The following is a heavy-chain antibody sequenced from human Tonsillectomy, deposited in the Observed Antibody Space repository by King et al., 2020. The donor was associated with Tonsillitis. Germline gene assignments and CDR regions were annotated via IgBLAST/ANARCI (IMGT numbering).Heavy chain of an antibody. CDR1: GFRFTSYW. CDR2: IDPSDSYT. Sequence: LELVQSGAEVKKPGESLRISCKGSGFRFTSYWINWVRQMPGKGLEWMGRIDPSDSYTNYSPAFQGHVTISADKSFSTAYLQWSSLKASDTAIYYCARQQSLISGGWILSPDYWGQGTLVTVSS. D-gene: IGHD6-19*01. V-gene: IGHV5-10-1*01. J-gene: IGHJ4*02. CDR3: ARQQSLISGGWILSPDY.